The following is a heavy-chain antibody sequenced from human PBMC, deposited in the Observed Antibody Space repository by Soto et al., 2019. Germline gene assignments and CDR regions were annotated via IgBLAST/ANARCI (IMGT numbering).Heavy chain of an antibody. V-gene: IGHV4-31*03. CDR1: GASVSRGGYF. CDR3: VRGTVTYGYFEN. Sequence: QVQLQESGPGLVKPSQTLSLTCTVSGASVSRGGYFWSWIRQHPGEGLEWLGYIYYSGSAYYNPSLKSRVTISVDTSKNYFSLKLSSVTAPDTAVYYCVRGTVTYGYFENWGQGTLVTVSS. CDR2: IYYSGSA. J-gene: IGHJ4*02. D-gene: IGHD1-1*01.